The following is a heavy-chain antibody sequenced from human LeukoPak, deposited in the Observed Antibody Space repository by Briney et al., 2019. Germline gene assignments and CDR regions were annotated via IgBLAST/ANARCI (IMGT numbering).Heavy chain of an antibody. Sequence: PGGSLRLSCAASGFTVSSNYMSWVRQAPGKGLEWVSVIYSGGSTYYADSVKGRFTISRDNSKNTLYLQMNSLGAEDTAVYYCARDAPYCGGDCLTWGQGTLVTVSS. J-gene: IGHJ5*02. V-gene: IGHV3-53*01. CDR2: IYSGGST. D-gene: IGHD2-21*02. CDR3: ARDAPYCGGDCLT. CDR1: GFTVSSNY.